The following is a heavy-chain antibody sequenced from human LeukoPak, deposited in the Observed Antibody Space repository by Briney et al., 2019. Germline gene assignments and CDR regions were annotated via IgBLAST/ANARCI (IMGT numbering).Heavy chain of an antibody. CDR1: GFTFRNYW. D-gene: IGHD3-10*01. CDR3: ANPIGLYGSGLNYYYYGMDV. CDR2: IRYDGSNK. J-gene: IGHJ6*02. Sequence: PGGSLRLSCAASGFTFRNYWMSWVRQAPGKGLEWVAFIRYDGSNKYYADSVKGRFTISRDNSKNTLYLQMNSLRAEDTAVYYCANPIGLYGSGLNYYYYGMDVWGQGTTVTVSS. V-gene: IGHV3-30*02.